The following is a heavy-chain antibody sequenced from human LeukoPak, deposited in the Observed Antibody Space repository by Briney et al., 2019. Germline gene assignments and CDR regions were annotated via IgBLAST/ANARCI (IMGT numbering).Heavy chain of an antibody. J-gene: IGHJ4*02. D-gene: IGHD5-12*01. CDR3: AKDKAPLYSGYDWDLDF. CDR2: ISWNSTYY. Sequence: PWVYLRLTCSASAFTCHHYAIHWLRPVPGKGLEWVSGISWNSTYYGYADSVKGRFTISRDNAKTSVYLQMNSPRAKDTALYYCAKDKAPLYSGYDWDLDFWGQGTMVTVSS. V-gene: IGHV3-9*01. CDR1: AFTCHHYA.